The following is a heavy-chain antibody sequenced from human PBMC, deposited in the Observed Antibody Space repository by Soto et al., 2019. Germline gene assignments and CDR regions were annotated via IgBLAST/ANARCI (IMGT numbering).Heavy chain of an antibody. Sequence: PSETTSLASTVSGGSMSSGGYYWSWIRQHPGKGLEWIGYIYYSGSNYYNPSLKSRVTITVDTSKNQFSLKLSSVTAADTAVYYCARLERGSSSAADAFDIWGQGTMVTVSS. J-gene: IGHJ3*02. CDR2: IYYSGSN. D-gene: IGHD6-6*01. V-gene: IGHV4-31*03. CDR1: GGSMSSGGYY. CDR3: ARLERGSSSAADAFDI.